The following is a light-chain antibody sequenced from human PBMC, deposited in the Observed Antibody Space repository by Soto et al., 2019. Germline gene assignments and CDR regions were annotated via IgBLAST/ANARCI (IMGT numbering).Light chain of an antibody. V-gene: IGKV3-20*01. CDR1: QSVSNRQ. J-gene: IGKJ2*01. CDR3: QQYGSALYT. Sequence: EIVLTQSPGTLSLSPGERATLSCRASQSVSNRQLAWYQQKPGQAPRLLIFAASSRAAGIPDRFSGSGSGTDFTFTISRLEPEDFAVYYCQQYGSALYTFGQGTKLEIK. CDR2: AAS.